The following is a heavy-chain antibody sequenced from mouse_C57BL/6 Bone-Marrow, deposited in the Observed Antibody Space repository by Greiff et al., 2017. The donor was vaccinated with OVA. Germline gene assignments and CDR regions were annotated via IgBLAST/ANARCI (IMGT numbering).Heavy chain of an antibody. J-gene: IGHJ4*01. V-gene: IGHV1-82*01. CDR2: IYPGDGDT. CDR3: AGYDYDVGDAMDY. D-gene: IGHD2-4*01. CDR1: GYAFSSSW. Sequence: QVQLQQSGPELVKPGASVKISCKASGYAFSSSWMNWVKQRPGKGLEWIGRIYPGDGDTNYNGKFKGKATLTADKSSSTAYMQLSSLTSEDSAVYFCAGYDYDVGDAMDYWGQGTSVTVSS.